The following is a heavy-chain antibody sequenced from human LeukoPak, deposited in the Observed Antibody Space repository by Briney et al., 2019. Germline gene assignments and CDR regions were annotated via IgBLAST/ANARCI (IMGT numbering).Heavy chain of an antibody. D-gene: IGHD1-26*01. CDR3: AKDLSVVGAHDSFDV. V-gene: IGHV3-30*18. J-gene: IGHJ3*01. Sequence: GGSLRLSCAGAGFTFSNYGMHWVRQAPGKGLDWVAVISYEGGTTYYADSVKGRFTISGDNSRNTLFLQMDSLRPEDTAVYYCAKDLSVVGAHDSFDVWGQGTMVTVSS. CDR2: ISYEGGTT. CDR1: GFTFSNYG.